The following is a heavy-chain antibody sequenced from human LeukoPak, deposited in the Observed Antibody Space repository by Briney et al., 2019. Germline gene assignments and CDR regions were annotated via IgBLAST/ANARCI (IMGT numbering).Heavy chain of an antibody. Sequence: PGGSLRLSXAASGFTFSDYYMSWIRQAPGKGLEWVSYISSSGSTIYYADSVKGRFTISRDNAKNSLYLQMNSLRAEDTAVYYCARVEDYYGSGSHIDYWGQGTLVTVSS. D-gene: IGHD3-10*01. CDR1: GFTFSDYY. J-gene: IGHJ4*02. CDR3: ARVEDYYGSGSHIDY. V-gene: IGHV3-11*04. CDR2: ISSSGSTI.